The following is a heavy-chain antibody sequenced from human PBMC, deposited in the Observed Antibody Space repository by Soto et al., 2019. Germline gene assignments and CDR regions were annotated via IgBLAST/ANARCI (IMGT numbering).Heavy chain of an antibody. CDR2: IGAYNGNT. CDR1: GYTFTSYG. J-gene: IGHJ6*02. D-gene: IGHD2-2*01. CDR3: ARGGYCSSTSCFVYYYYGMDV. Sequence: ASVKVSCKASGYTFTSYGISWVRQAPGQGLEWMGWIGAYNGNTNYAQKLQGRVTMTTDTSTSTAYMELRSLRSDDTAVYYCARGGYCSSTSCFVYYYYGMDVWGQGTTVTVSS. V-gene: IGHV1-18*04.